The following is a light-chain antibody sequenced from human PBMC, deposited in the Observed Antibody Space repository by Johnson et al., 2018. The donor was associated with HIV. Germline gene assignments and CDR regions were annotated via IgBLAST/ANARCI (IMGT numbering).Light chain of an antibody. CDR2: END. J-gene: IGLJ1*01. CDR3: GTWDTSLSAGV. CDR1: SSNIGNHY. V-gene: IGLV1-51*02. Sequence: QPVLTQPPSVSAAPGQKVTISCSGSSSNIGNHYVSWYQHLPGTAPKLLIYENDKRPSGIPDRFSGSKSGTSATLGITGLQTGDEAHYYCGTWDTSLSAGVFGTGTLVTVL.